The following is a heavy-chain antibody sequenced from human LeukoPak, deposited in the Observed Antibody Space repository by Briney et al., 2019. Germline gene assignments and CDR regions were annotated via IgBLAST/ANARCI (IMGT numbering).Heavy chain of an antibody. CDR2: IRYDGNNK. J-gene: IGHJ4*02. CDR1: GFTFSTYV. CDR3: AKIEGKYQLANVPDH. D-gene: IGHD2-2*01. Sequence: GGSLRLSCAASGFTFSTYVMPWVRQAPGKGLEWVAFIRYDGNNKYYADFVKGRFTISRDNSKSTLYLHMNSLRTEDTAVYYCAKIEGKYQLANVPDHWGQGTLVTVSS. V-gene: IGHV3-30*02.